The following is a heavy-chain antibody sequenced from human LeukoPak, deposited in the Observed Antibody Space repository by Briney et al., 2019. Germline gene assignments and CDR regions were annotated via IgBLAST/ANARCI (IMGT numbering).Heavy chain of an antibody. CDR1: GGSISSYY. D-gene: IGHD6-19*01. J-gene: IGHJ6*03. Sequence: SETLSLTCTVSGGSISSYYWSWIRQPAGKGLEWIGRIYNSGSTNYNPSLKSRVTMSVDTSKNQFSLTLSSVTAADTAVYYCASPRRIAVAGTPIDYYYMDVWGKGTTVTVSS. V-gene: IGHV4-4*07. CDR2: IYNSGST. CDR3: ASPRRIAVAGTPIDYYYMDV.